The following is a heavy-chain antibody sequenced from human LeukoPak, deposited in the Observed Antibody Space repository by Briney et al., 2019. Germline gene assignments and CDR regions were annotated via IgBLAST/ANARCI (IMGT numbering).Heavy chain of an antibody. V-gene: IGHV3-23*01. CDR3: AKRSSGDYVFDY. CDR1: GFTFSSHG. J-gene: IGHJ4*02. D-gene: IGHD4-17*01. CDR2: ISPSGDIT. Sequence: PGGSLRLSCAGSGFTFSSHGMDWVRQAPGKGLEWVSGISPSGDITYYADSVKGRFTISRDNSKNTVFLQMISLSAEDTAVYYCAKRSSGDYVFDYWGQGTLVTVSS.